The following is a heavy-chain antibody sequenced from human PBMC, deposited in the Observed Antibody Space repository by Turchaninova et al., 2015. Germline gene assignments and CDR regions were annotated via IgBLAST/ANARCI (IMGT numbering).Heavy chain of an antibody. CDR1: GSSIGSGYY. D-gene: IGHD3-10*01. CDR2: IYHSGST. J-gene: IGHJ4*02. Sequence: QVQLQESGPGLVKPSETLSLTCAVSGSSIGSGYYWGWIRQPPGRGLEWIGNIYHSGSTYYNPSLKTRVTISVDTSKNQFSLKLSSVTAADTAVYYCVRLWPNILFDYWGQGTLVTVSS. V-gene: IGHV4-38-2*01. CDR3: VRLWPNILFDY.